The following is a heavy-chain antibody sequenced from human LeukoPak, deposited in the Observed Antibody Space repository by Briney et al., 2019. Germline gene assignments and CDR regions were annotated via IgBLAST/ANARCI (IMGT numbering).Heavy chain of an antibody. CDR3: VRDRNNNYFDY. J-gene: IGHJ4*02. D-gene: IGHD1-14*01. V-gene: IGHV3-33*01. Sequence: GRSLRLSCAASGFTFSSYGMHWVRQAASKRLELVAVIWYDGSNKYYADSVKGRFTISRDNSKNTLYLQLNRLRAEDTAVYYCVRDRNNNYFDYWGQGTLLTVSS. CDR1: GFTFSSYG. CDR2: IWYDGSNK.